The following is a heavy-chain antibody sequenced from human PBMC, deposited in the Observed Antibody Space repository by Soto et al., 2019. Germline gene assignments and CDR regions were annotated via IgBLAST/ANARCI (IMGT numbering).Heavy chain of an antibody. D-gene: IGHD2-2*02. CDR1: GGSFSGYY. V-gene: IGHV4-34*01. CDR2: INHSVST. Sequence: PSETLSLTCAVYGGSFSGYYWSWIRQPPGKGLEWIGEINHSVSTNYNPSLKSRVTISVDTSKNQFSLKLSSVTAADTAVYYCARGRIVVVPAAIHYYYGMDVWGQGTKVTVSS. CDR3: ARGRIVVVPAAIHYYYGMDV. J-gene: IGHJ6*02.